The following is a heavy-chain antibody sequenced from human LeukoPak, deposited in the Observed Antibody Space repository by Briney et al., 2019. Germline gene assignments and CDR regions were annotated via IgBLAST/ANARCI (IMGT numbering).Heavy chain of an antibody. CDR1: GYTFTSYG. D-gene: IGHD3-22*01. J-gene: IGHJ4*02. V-gene: IGHV1-18*01. CDR2: ISAYNGNT. Sequence: GASVKVSCKASGYTFTSYGISWVRQAPGQGLEWMGWISAYNGNTNYAQKLQGRVTMTTDTYTSTAYMALRSLRSDDTAVYYCARAPSYYDSSGYYVGTEFDYWGQGTLVTVSS. CDR3: ARAPSYYDSSGYYVGTEFDY.